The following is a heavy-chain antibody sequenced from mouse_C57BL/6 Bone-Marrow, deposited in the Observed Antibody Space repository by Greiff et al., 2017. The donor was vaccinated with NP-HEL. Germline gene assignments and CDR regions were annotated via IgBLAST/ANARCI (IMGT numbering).Heavy chain of an antibody. CDR1: GYSFTGYY. V-gene: IGHV1-42*01. Sequence: VQLKESGPELVKPGASVKISCKASGYSFTGYYMNWVKQSPEKGLGWIGEINPRTGGTTYNHKFKAKATLTVDKSSSTAYMQLKSLTSEDSAVYYCARRRGYRGFAYWGQGTLVTVSA. CDR3: ARRRGYRGFAY. D-gene: IGHD3-2*02. CDR2: INPRTGGT. J-gene: IGHJ3*01.